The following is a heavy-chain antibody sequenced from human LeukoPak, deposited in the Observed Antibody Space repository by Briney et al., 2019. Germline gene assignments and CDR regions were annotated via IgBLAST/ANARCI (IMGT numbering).Heavy chain of an antibody. Sequence: GGSLRLSCAASGFTFSSYAMHWVRQAPGKGLEWVAAIPHDGSSALYADSVKGRFIISRDNSKNTQYLQMNSLRIEDSAVYYCATGSDFYYDSWGQGILVTVSS. CDR2: IPHDGSSA. J-gene: IGHJ5*01. D-gene: IGHD1-26*01. CDR1: GFTFSSYA. CDR3: ATGSDFYYDS. V-gene: IGHV3-30-3*01.